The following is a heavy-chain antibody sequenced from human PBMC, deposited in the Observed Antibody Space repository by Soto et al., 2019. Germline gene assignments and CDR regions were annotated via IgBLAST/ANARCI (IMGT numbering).Heavy chain of an antibody. CDR3: ARYYGRDYYYGMDV. V-gene: IGHV5-51*01. CDR1: GYSFNNYW. J-gene: IGHJ6*02. CDR2: IYPGDSDT. D-gene: IGHD3-3*01. Sequence: GESLKISCKGSGYSFNNYWIGWVRQRPGKGLEWMGIIYPGDSDTKYSPSFQGQVTISADRFISTTYLQWISLQASDSAMYYCARYYGRDYYYGMDVWGQGTTVTVSS.